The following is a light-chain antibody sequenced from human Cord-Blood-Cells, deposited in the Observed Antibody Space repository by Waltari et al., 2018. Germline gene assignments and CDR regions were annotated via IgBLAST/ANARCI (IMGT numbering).Light chain of an antibody. V-gene: IGKV1-33*01. J-gene: IGKJ5*01. Sequence: DIQMTQSPSSLSASVGDRVTITCQASQDISNYLNWYQQKPGKAPKLLIYDASNLETGVRSRFSGSGSGTEFTFTISSLQPEDIATYYWQQYDNRPTFGQGTRLEIK. CDR3: QQYDNRPT. CDR1: QDISNY. CDR2: DAS.